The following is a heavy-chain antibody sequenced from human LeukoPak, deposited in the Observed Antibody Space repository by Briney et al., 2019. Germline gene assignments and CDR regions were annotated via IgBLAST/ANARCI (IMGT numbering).Heavy chain of an antibody. V-gene: IGHV3-21*01. Sequence: GGSLRLSCAASGFTFSSYSMNWVRQAPGKGLEWVSSISSSSSYIYSADSVKGRFTISRDNAKNSLYLQMNSLRAEDTAVYYCARTDTREGYDYVWGSYRSDDAFDIWGQGTMVTVSS. CDR2: ISSSSSYI. J-gene: IGHJ3*02. CDR1: GFTFSSYS. CDR3: ARTDTREGYDYVWGSYRSDDAFDI. D-gene: IGHD3-16*02.